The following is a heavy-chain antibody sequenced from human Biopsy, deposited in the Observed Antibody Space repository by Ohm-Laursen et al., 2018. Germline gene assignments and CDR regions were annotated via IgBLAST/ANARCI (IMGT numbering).Heavy chain of an antibody. D-gene: IGHD3-9*01. Sequence: ASVKVSCKSPTGTFNSYGIIWVRQAPGQGLEWMGRIIPILGTGNYAQKFQDRVTVAADTSTSTATMELRSLRSDDTAVYYCATKLTGYFHHWGQGTLVTVSS. CDR2: IIPILGTG. CDR1: TGTFNSYG. V-gene: IGHV1-69*06. CDR3: ATKLTGYFHH. J-gene: IGHJ1*01.